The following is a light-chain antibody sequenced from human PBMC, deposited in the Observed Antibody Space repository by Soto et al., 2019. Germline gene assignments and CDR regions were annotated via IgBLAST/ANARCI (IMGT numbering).Light chain of an antibody. Sequence: EIVLTQSPATLSLSPGERATLSCRASQSVSSYLAWYQQKPGQAPRLLIYDASNRATGIPARFSGSGSGTDFTLTISGLEPEDFAVYYWQQRSNWPPWTFGQGTKVEIK. CDR2: DAS. CDR1: QSVSSY. V-gene: IGKV3-11*01. J-gene: IGKJ1*01. CDR3: QQRSNWPPWT.